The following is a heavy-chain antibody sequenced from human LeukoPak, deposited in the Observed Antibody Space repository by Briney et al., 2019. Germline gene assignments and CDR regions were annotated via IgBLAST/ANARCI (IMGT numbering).Heavy chain of an antibody. D-gene: IGHD3-16*01. Sequence: PGGPLRLSCVTSGITFSNYYMHWVRQVPGEGLVWVSHIIQDGSVKSYADSVKGRFTISKDNAKNTVYLQLNNLRAEDTAVYYCATDDYRGLGYWGQGTLVTVSS. J-gene: IGHJ4*02. CDR2: IIQDGSVK. CDR1: GITFSNYY. V-gene: IGHV3-74*01. CDR3: ATDDYRGLGY.